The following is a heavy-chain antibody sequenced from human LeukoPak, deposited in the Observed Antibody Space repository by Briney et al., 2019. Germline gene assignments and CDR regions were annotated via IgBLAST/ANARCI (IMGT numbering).Heavy chain of an antibody. CDR3: ATDVQQWLVFAY. CDR1: GYTFTSYD. D-gene: IGHD6-19*01. Sequence: ASVKVSCKASGYTFTSYDINWVRQATGQGLEWMGWMNPNSGNTGYAQKFQGRVTITRNTSISTAYMELSSLRSEDTAVYYCATDVQQWLVFAYWGQGTLVTVSS. CDR2: MNPNSGNT. J-gene: IGHJ4*02. V-gene: IGHV1-8*03.